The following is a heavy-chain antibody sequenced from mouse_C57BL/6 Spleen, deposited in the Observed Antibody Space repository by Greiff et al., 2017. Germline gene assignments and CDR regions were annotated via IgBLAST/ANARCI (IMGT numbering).Heavy chain of an antibody. D-gene: IGHD1-1*01. J-gene: IGHJ2*01. CDR2: IYPGCGST. CDR1: GYTFTSYW. Sequence: QVQLKQPGAELVKPGASVKMSCKASGYTFTSYWITWVKQRPGQGLEWIGDIYPGCGSTNYNEKFKSKATLTVDTSSSTAYMQLSSLTSEDSAVYYCAREDSSYFDYWGQGTTLTVSS. V-gene: IGHV1-55*01. CDR3: AREDSSYFDY.